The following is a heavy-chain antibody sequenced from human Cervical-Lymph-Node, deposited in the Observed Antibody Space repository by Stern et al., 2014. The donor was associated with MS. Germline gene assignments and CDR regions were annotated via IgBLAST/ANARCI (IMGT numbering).Heavy chain of an antibody. Sequence: VQLVQSGAEVKKPGASVKVSCKASGYTFTSYYMHWVRPAPGQGLEWMGIINPGGGGTSDAQKFQGAVPMTRDTSTSTVYMELSSLRSEDTDVYYCARAGGVRETYYFDYWGQGTLVTVSS. CDR3: ARAGGVRETYYFDY. D-gene: IGHD1-26*01. CDR2: INPGGGGT. J-gene: IGHJ4*02. V-gene: IGHV1-46*01. CDR1: GYTFTSYY.